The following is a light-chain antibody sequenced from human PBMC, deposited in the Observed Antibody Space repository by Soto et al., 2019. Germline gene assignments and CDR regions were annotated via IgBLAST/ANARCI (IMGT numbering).Light chain of an antibody. CDR1: QSITSNF. V-gene: IGKV3-20*01. Sequence: EIVLTQSPGTLSLSPGERATLSCRASQSITSNFLAWYQQKPGQAPRLLIYGASTRAAGVPDRFSASGSGTDFTLTITRLEPEYFAVYYCQQYGRSPLMYTFGQGTKLGVK. J-gene: IGKJ2*01. CDR3: QQYGRSPLMYT. CDR2: GAS.